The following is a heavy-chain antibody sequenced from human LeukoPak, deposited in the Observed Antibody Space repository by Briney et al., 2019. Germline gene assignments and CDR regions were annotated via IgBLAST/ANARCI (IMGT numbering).Heavy chain of an antibody. CDR3: ARGISDCSGGSCYSPYAFDI. Sequence: SETLSLTCAVYGGSFSGYYWSWIRQPPGKGLEWIGEIIHSGGTKYNPSLKSRVTISVDTSKIQFSLKLSSVTAADTAVYYCARGISDCSGGSCYSPYAFDIWGQGTMVTVSS. CDR2: IIHSGGT. J-gene: IGHJ3*02. D-gene: IGHD2-15*01. CDR1: GGSFSGYY. V-gene: IGHV4-34*01.